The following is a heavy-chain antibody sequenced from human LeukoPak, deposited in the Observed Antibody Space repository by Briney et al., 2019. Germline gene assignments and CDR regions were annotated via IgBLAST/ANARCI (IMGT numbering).Heavy chain of an antibody. CDR3: AREVRMVATYYFDY. CDR2: ISSSGSTI. D-gene: IGHD4/OR15-4a*01. J-gene: IGHJ4*02. Sequence: PGGSLRLSCATSGFTFSSYGMHWVRQAPGKGLEWVSYISSSGSTIYYADSVKGRFTISRDNSKNTLYLQMNSLRAEDTAVYYCAREVRMVATYYFDYWGQGTLVTVSS. V-gene: IGHV3-48*01. CDR1: GFTFSSYG.